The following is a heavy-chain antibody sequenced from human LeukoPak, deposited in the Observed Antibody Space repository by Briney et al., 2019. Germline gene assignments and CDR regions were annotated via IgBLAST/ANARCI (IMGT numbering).Heavy chain of an antibody. D-gene: IGHD2-2*01. CDR2: ISPDGSNT. V-gene: IGHV3-64*01. CDR3: AREQPAGSTDY. J-gene: IGHJ4*02. Sequence: PGGSLRLSCAASGFLFSSYSMHWGRQAPGKGLEYVSVISPDGSNTYYTNSVKGRFTISRDNSKNTLYLQMGSLRDEDMAVHYCAREQPAGSTDYWGQGTLVTVSS. CDR1: GFLFSSYS.